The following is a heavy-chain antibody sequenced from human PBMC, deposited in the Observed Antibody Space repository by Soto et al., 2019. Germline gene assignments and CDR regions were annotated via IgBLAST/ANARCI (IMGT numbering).Heavy chain of an antibody. V-gene: IGHV3-30-3*01. Sequence: GGSLRLSCAASGFTFSSYAMHWVRQAPGKGLEWVAVISYDGSNKYYADSVKGRFTISRDNSKNTLYLQMNSLRAEDTAVYYCAREIQSTATTRGYFDYWGQGTLVTVSS. CDR1: GFTFSSYA. J-gene: IGHJ4*02. CDR3: AREIQSTATTRGYFDY. CDR2: ISYDGSNK. D-gene: IGHD6-25*01.